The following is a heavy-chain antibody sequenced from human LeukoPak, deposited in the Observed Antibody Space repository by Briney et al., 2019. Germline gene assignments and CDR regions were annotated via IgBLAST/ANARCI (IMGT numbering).Heavy chain of an antibody. D-gene: IGHD6-6*01. V-gene: IGHV3-23*01. J-gene: IGHJ4*02. CDR3: AKGSSSSRPCYFDF. CDR2: VTASGGDT. CDR1: GFTFSSYA. Sequence: GGSLRLSCAASGFTFSSYAMSWVRQAPGKGLEWVSAVTASGGDTFHADSVQGRFTISRDNSKSTLYLQMTSLRADDTATYYCAKGSSSSRPCYFDFWGQGTLVTVSS.